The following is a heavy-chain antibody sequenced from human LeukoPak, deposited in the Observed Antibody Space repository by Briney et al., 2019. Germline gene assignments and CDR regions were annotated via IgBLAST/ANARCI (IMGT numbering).Heavy chain of an antibody. V-gene: IGHV1-2*02. Sequence: ASVKVSCKASGYTFTGYYMHRVRQAPGQGLGWMGWINPNNGGTNYAQKFQGRVTMTRDTSISTAYMELSRLRSDDTAVHYCAREGPTGIAAAGTRVNWFDPWGQGTLVTVSS. CDR2: INPNNGGT. J-gene: IGHJ5*02. CDR3: AREGPTGIAAAGTRVNWFDP. D-gene: IGHD6-13*01. CDR1: GYTFTGYY.